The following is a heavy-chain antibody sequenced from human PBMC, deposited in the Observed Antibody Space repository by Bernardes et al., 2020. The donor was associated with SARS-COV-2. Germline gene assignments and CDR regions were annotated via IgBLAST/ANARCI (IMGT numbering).Heavy chain of an antibody. Sequence: SETLSLTCTVSGGSISSSSYYWGWIRQPPGKGLEWIGNIYYSGSTYYNPSLKSRVTISVETSKNQFSLKLSSVTAADTAVYYCARQHLGGVTIFGVVTTDRYFDYWGQGTLVTVSS. D-gene: IGHD3-3*01. CDR1: GGSISSSSYY. CDR2: IYYSGST. CDR3: ARQHLGGVTIFGVVTTDRYFDY. J-gene: IGHJ4*02. V-gene: IGHV4-39*01.